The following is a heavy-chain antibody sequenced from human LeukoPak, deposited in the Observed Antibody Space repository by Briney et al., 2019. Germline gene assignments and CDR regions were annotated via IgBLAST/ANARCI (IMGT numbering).Heavy chain of an antibody. CDR2: IYYSGST. Sequence: SETLSLTCTVSGGSISCYYWSWLRQPPGKGLEWIGYIYYSGSTNYNPSLKSRVTISVDTSKNQFSLKLSSVTAADTAVYYCAGYDGTNWYFDLWGRGTLVTVSS. CDR1: GGSISCYY. D-gene: IGHD2-2*01. CDR3: AGYDGTNWYFDL. V-gene: IGHV4-59*01. J-gene: IGHJ2*01.